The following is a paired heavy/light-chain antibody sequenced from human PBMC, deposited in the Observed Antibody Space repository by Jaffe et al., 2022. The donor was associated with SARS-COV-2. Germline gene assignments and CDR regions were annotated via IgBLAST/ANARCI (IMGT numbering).Heavy chain of an antibody. CDR3: AKGVVVAATSLKDYFDY. V-gene: IGHV3-9*01. Sequence: EVQLVESGGGLVQPGRSLRLSCAASGFTFDDYAMHWVRQAPGKGLEWVSGISWNSGSIGYADSVKGRFTISRDNAKNSLYLQMNSLRAEDTALYYCAKGVVVAATSLKDYFDYWGQGTLVTVSS. CDR2: ISWNSGSI. J-gene: IGHJ4*02. CDR1: GFTFDDYA. D-gene: IGHD2-15*01.
Light chain of an antibody. J-gene: IGKJ1*01. CDR3: QQYYSTPGPRT. CDR1: QSVLYSSNNKNY. Sequence: DIVMTQSPDSLAVSLGERATINCKSSQSVLYSSNNKNYLAWYQQKPGQPPKLLIYWASTRESGVPDRFSGSGSGTDFTLTISSLQAEDVAVYYCQQYYSTPGPRTFGQGTKVEIK. V-gene: IGKV4-1*01. CDR2: WAS.